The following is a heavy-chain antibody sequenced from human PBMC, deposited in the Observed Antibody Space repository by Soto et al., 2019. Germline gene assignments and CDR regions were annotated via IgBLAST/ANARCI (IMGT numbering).Heavy chain of an antibody. V-gene: IGHV1-3*01. CDR3: ARVRALSKEMGELGY. CDR1: GYTFTSYA. J-gene: IGHJ4*02. CDR2: INAGNGNT. Sequence: QVQLVQSGAEVKKPGASVKVYCKASGYTFTSYAMHWVRQAPGQRLEWMGWINAGNGNTKYSQKFQGRVTITRDTSASAAYMELSSLRSEDTAVYYCARVRALSKEMGELGYWGQGTLVTVSS. D-gene: IGHD1-26*01.